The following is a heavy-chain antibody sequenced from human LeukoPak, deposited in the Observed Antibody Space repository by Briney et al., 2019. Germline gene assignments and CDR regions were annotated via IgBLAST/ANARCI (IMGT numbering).Heavy chain of an antibody. Sequence: GRSLRLSCAASGFTFRSYGMHWVRQAPDKGLEWVAVISYDGSNKYYADSVKGRFTISRDNSKNTLYLQMNSLRAEDTAVYYCARDRGGYFLGQYGMDVWGQGTTVTVSS. D-gene: IGHD3-10*01. CDR2: ISYDGSNK. J-gene: IGHJ6*02. CDR1: GFTFRSYG. CDR3: ARDRGGYFLGQYGMDV. V-gene: IGHV3-30*19.